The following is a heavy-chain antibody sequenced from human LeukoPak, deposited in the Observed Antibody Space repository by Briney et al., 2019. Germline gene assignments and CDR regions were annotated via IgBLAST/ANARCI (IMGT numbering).Heavy chain of an antibody. CDR2: IGSDNKP. CDR3: ARDLHYYVAIDV. V-gene: IGHV3-NL1*01. Sequence: GGSLRLSCAASGFTFSSYGMHWVRQAPGKGLEWVSSIGSDNKPHYSESVKGRFAISRDNSKSMLFLQLNSLRAEDTALYYCARDLHYYVAIDVWGQGTTVTVSS. D-gene: IGHD3-10*02. CDR1: GFTFSSYG. J-gene: IGHJ6*02.